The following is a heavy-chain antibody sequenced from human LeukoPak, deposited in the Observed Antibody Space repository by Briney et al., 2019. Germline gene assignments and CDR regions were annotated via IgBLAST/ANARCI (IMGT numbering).Heavy chain of an antibody. CDR2: IKQDGGEN. Sequence: PGGSLRLSCAASGFTFSSYGMSWVRQAPGKGLEWVANIKQDGGENYYVDSVKGRFTISRDNAKNSLYLQMNSLRAEDTAVYYCARDWYGDYFLTIDYWGQGTLVTVSS. D-gene: IGHD4-17*01. V-gene: IGHV3-7*01. J-gene: IGHJ4*02. CDR3: ARDWYGDYFLTIDY. CDR1: GFTFSSYG.